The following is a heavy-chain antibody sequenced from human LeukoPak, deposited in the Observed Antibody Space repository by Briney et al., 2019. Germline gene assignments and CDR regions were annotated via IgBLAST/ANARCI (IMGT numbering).Heavy chain of an antibody. CDR1: GFTFSSYW. Sequence: PGGSLRLSCAASGFTFSSYWMHWVRQAPGKGLVWVSRINSDGSSTSYADSVKGRFTISRDNAKNTLYLQMNSLRAEDTAVYYCARRGYSSGWSRYYGMDVWGKGTTVTVSS. D-gene: IGHD6-19*01. J-gene: IGHJ6*04. CDR2: INSDGSST. CDR3: ARRGYSSGWSRYYGMDV. V-gene: IGHV3-74*01.